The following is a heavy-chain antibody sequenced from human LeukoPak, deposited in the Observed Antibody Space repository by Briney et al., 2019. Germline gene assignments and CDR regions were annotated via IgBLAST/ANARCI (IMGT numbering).Heavy chain of an antibody. D-gene: IGHD2-2*01. V-gene: IGHV1-18*01. J-gene: IGHJ4*02. CDR1: GYTFTSYG. CDR3: ARGGIVVVPAAPPDY. Sequence: ASVKVSCKASGYTFTSYGISWVRQAPGQGLEWMGWISAYNGNTNYAQKLQGRVTMTTDTSTSKAYMELRSLRSDDTAVYYCARGGIVVVPAAPPDYWGQGTLVTVSS. CDR2: ISAYNGNT.